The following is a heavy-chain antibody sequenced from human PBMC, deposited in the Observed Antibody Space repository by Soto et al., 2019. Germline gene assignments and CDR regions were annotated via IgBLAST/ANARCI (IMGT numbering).Heavy chain of an antibody. J-gene: IGHJ5*02. Sequence: QVQLQESGPGLVKPSGTLSLTCAVSGGSISSSNWWSWVRQPPGKGLEWIGEIYHSGSTNYNPSHKSPATTSAAKSKNQVSLKLSSVPAADTAVYYCARGHGWFAPWGQGTLVTVSS. CDR1: GGSISSSNW. CDR2: IYHSGST. V-gene: IGHV4-4*02. CDR3: ARGHGWFAP.